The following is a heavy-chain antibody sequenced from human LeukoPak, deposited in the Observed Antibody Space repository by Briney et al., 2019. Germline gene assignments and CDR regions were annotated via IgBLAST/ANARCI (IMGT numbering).Heavy chain of an antibody. Sequence: ASVKVSCKASGYTFTGYYMHWVRQAPGQGLEWMGWINPSGGSTSYAQKFQGRVTMTRDTSTSTVYMELSSLRSEDTAVYYCARDRGSDFSYYYYMDVWGKGTTVTVSS. V-gene: IGHV1-46*01. J-gene: IGHJ6*03. CDR2: INPSGGST. CDR1: GYTFTGYY. D-gene: IGHD2-15*01. CDR3: ARDRGSDFSYYYYMDV.